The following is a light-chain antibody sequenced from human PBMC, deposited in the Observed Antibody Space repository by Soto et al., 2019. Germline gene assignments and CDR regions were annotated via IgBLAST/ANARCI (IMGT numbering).Light chain of an antibody. J-gene: IGLJ3*02. CDR3: CSYAGNSLWV. Sequence: QSALTQPRSVSGSPGQSVTISCTGTSSDVGGYNYVSWYQQHPGKAPKLVIYDVSKRPSGVPDRFSGSKSGNTASLTISGLHAEDEADYYCCSYAGNSLWVFGGGTKVTVL. CDR2: DVS. V-gene: IGLV2-11*01. CDR1: SSDVGGYNY.